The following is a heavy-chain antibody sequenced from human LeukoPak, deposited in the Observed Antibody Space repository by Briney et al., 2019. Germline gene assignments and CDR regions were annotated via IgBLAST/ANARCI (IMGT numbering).Heavy chain of an antibody. CDR1: GFTVSSNS. J-gene: IGHJ3*02. CDR2: ISSSGSTI. V-gene: IGHV3-48*04. Sequence: PGGSLRLSCTVSGFTVSSNSMSWVRQAPGKGLEWVSYISSSGSTIYYADSVKGRFTISRDNAKNTLYLQMNSLRAEDTAVYYCAREVCSGGSCYSVSGDAFDIWGQGTMVTVSS. CDR3: AREVCSGGSCYSVSGDAFDI. D-gene: IGHD2-15*01.